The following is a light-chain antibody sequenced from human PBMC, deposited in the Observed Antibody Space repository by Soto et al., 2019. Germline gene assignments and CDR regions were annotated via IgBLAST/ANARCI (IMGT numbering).Light chain of an antibody. CDR1: QSISSW. Sequence: DIQITKLPSTLSASIDKTLTITWLARQSISSWLAWYQQKPGKAPKLLIYDASSLESGVTSSISGSGCGTEFTLTISSLQPDDFATYYCQQYSSYSPLTFCGGTKVDTK. V-gene: IGKV1-5*01. CDR3: QQYSSYSPLT. CDR2: DAS. J-gene: IGKJ4*01.